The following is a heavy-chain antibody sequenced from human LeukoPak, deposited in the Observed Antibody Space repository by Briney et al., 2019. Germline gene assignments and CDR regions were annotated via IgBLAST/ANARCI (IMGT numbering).Heavy chain of an antibody. J-gene: IGHJ4*02. CDR3: ARMDIVATPGDY. CDR2: INPSGGST. V-gene: IGHV1-46*01. Sequence: ASVKVSCKASGYSFTSYYMHWVRQAPGQGLEWMGIINPSGGSTSYAQKFQGRVTMTRDTSTSTVYMELSSLRSEDTAVYYCARMDIVATPGDYWGQGTLVTVSS. D-gene: IGHD5-12*01. CDR1: GYSFTSYY.